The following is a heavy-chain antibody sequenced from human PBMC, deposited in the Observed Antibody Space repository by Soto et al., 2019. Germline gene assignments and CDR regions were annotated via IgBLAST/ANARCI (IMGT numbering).Heavy chain of an antibody. V-gene: IGHV5-10-1*01. CDR1: GYSFAGYW. CDR2: IDPSDSQT. CDR3: ARQIYDSDTGPNFQYYFDS. J-gene: IGHJ4*02. D-gene: IGHD3-22*01. Sequence: GESLKISCKGSGYSFAGYWITWVRQKPGKGLEWMGRIDPSDSQTYYSPSFRGHVTISATKSITTVFLQWSGLRASDTAMYYCARQIYDSDTGPNFQYYFDSWGQGTPVTVS.